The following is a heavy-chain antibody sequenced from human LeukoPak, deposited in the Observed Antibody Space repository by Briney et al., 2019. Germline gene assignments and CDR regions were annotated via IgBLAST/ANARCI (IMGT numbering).Heavy chain of an antibody. CDR1: GFTFSAYA. J-gene: IGHJ4*02. D-gene: IGHD6-19*01. CDR2: ILYDGSKK. V-gene: IGHV3-30*03. CDR3: AREGGYSSGPFDY. Sequence: GGSLRLSCAASGFTFSAYAMHWVRQAPGKGLEWVASILYDGSKKYYGDSVKGRFSIYRDNSNYTLYLQMNSLRAEDTAVYYCAREGGYSSGPFDYWGQGTLVTVSS.